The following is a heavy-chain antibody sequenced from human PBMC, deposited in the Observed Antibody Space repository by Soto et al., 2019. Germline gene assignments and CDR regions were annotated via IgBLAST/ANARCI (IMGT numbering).Heavy chain of an antibody. D-gene: IGHD4-17*01. CDR3: ARLDYGDYVDH. V-gene: IGHV4-39*01. Sequence: PSETLSLSCTVSGGSISSSSYYWGWIRQPPGKGLEWIGSIYYSGSTYYNPSLKSRVTISVDTSKNQVSLKLNSVTAADTAVYYCARLDYGDYVDHWGQGTLVTVSS. CDR2: IYYSGST. CDR1: GGSISSSSYY. J-gene: IGHJ4*02.